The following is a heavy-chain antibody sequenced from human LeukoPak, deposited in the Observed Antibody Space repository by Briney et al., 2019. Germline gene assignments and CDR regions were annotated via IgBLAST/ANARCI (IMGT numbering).Heavy chain of an antibody. D-gene: IGHD3-3*01. J-gene: IGHJ6*03. CDR3: ARSFGVVIPQYYYYYYMDV. Sequence: PSETLSLTCTVSGGSISSSSYYWGWIRQPPGKGLEWIGSIYYSGSTYYNPSLKSRVTISVDTSKNQFSLKLSSVTAADTAVYYCARSFGVVIPQYYYYYYMDVWGKGTTVTVSS. CDR1: GGSISSSSYY. CDR2: IYYSGST. V-gene: IGHV4-39*07.